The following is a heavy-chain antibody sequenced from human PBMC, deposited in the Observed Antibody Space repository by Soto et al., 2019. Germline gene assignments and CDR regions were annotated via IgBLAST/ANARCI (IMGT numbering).Heavy chain of an antibody. D-gene: IGHD3-10*01. J-gene: IGHJ6*02. CDR1: GLTFRDSG. CDR3: GNGKDGVRYYNGMAV. CDR2: ISFDGSER. Sequence: QVQLVESGGGVVQPGTSLRLSCVVSGLTFRDSGMHWVRQAPGKGLEWVAVISFDGSERHYRDSVKGRFSISRDNSRNTLYLQMTSVRGEDPAVSYCGNGKDGVRYYNGMAVWGQGSTVTVS. V-gene: IGHV3-30*18.